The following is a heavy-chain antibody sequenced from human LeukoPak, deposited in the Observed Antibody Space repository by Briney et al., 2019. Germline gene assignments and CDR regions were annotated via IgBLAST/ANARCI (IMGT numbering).Heavy chain of an antibody. J-gene: IGHJ4*02. CDR2: IYSGGST. Sequence: GGSLRLSCAASGFTVSSNYMSWGRQAPGKGLEWVSVIYSGGSTYYADSVKGRFTISRDNSKHTLYLQMNSLRAEDTAVYYCARGDGYNYLAYWGQGTLVTVSS. V-gene: IGHV3-53*01. CDR3: ARGDGYNYLAY. D-gene: IGHD5-24*01. CDR1: GFTVSSNY.